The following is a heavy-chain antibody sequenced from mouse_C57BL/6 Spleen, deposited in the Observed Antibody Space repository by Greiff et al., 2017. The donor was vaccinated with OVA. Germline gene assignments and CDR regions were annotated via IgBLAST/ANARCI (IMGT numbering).Heavy chain of an antibody. D-gene: IGHD2-4*01. J-gene: IGHJ2*01. CDR2: IDPETGGT. Sequence: ESGAELVRPGASVTLSCKASGYTFTDYEMHWVKQTPVHGLEWIGAIDPETGGTAYNQKFKGKAILTADKSSSTAYMELRSLTSEDSAVYYCTRGGDYDHYFDYWGQGTTLTVSS. CDR1: GYTFTDYE. V-gene: IGHV1-15*01. CDR3: TRGGDYDHYFDY.